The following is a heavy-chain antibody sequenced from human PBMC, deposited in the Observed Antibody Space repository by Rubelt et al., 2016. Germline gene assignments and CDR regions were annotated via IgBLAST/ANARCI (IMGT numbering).Heavy chain of an antibody. Sequence: EWVAVIWYDGSNKYYADSVKGRFTISRDNSKNTLYLQMNSLRAEDTAVYYCASDFYYNRSNYYGGLDYWGQGILVTVSS. V-gene: IGHV3-33*01. D-gene: IGHD3-22*01. CDR3: ASDFYYNRSNYYGGLDY. CDR2: IWYDGSNK. J-gene: IGHJ4*02.